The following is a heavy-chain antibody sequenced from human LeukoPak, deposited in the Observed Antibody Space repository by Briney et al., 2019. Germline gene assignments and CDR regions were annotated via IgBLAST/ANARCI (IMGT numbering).Heavy chain of an antibody. CDR1: GYSFTSYW. J-gene: IGHJ3*02. CDR3: ARRIFGGGGYAFDI. CDR2: IFPGDSDT. D-gene: IGHD3-16*01. Sequence: PGESLKISCKGSGYSFTSYWIGWVRQMPGKGLEWMGIIFPGDSDTRYSPSFEGQVTISADRSNNTAYLQWRSLEASDTAIYYCARRIFGGGGYAFDIWGQGTVVTVSS. V-gene: IGHV5-51*01.